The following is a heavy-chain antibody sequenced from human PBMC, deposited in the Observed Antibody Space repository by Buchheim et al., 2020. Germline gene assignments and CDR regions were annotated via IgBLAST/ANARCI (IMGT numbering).Heavy chain of an antibody. CDR2: IKQDGSEK. D-gene: IGHD2-8*01. J-gene: IGHJ6*03. Sequence: EVQLVESGGGLVQPGGSLRLSCAASGFTFSSYWMSWVRQAPGKGLEWVANIKQDGSEKYYVDSVKGRFTISRDNAKNSLYLQMNSLRAEDTAVYYCARDCSNATLLRYYYMDVWGKGTT. CDR1: GFTFSSYW. V-gene: IGHV3-7*01. CDR3: ARDCSNATLLRYYYMDV.